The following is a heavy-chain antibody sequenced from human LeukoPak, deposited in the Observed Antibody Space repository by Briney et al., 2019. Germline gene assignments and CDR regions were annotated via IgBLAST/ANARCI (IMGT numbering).Heavy chain of an antibody. CDR3: ARGDYDSHSHWYFDL. CDR2: IIPIFGTA. J-gene: IGHJ2*01. Sequence: ASVKVSCKASGGTFSSYAISWVRQAPGQGLEWMGGIIPIFGTANYAQKFQGRVTITADESTSTAYMELSSLRSEDTAVYYCARGDYDSHSHWYFDLWGRGTLVTVSS. CDR1: GGTFSSYA. D-gene: IGHD3-3*01. V-gene: IGHV1-69*01.